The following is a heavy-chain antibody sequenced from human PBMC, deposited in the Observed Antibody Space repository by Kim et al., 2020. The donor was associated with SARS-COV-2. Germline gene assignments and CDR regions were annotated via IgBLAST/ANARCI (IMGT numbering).Heavy chain of an antibody. D-gene: IGHD3-10*01. CDR1: GFTFSSYS. Sequence: GGSLRLSCAASGFTFSSYSMNWVRQAPGKGLEWVSSISSSSSYIYYADSVKGRFTISRDNAKNSLYLQMNSLRAEDTAVYYCARDPYNLFDYYGSGSYFDYWGQGTLVTVSS. CDR2: ISSSSSYI. CDR3: ARDPYNLFDYYGSGSYFDY. J-gene: IGHJ4*02. V-gene: IGHV3-21*01.